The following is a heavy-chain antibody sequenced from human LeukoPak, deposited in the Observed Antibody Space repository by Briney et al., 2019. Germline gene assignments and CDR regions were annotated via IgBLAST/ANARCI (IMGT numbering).Heavy chain of an antibody. D-gene: IGHD7-27*01. CDR3: ARAPRSWGFDY. V-gene: IGHV1-69*13. J-gene: IGHJ4*02. CDR1: GGTFSSYA. Sequence: GASVKVSCKASGGTFSSYAISWVRQAPGQGLEWMGGIIPIFGTANYAQKFQGRVTITADESTSTAYMELTDLRSEDTAVYYCARAPRSWGFDYWGQGTLVTVSP. CDR2: IIPIFGTA.